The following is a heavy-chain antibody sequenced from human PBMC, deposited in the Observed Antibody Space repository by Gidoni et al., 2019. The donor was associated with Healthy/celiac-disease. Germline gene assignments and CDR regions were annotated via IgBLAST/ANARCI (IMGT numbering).Heavy chain of an antibody. CDR3: ASAEGVSYGDYFDY. CDR2: IIPIFGTA. D-gene: IGHD4-17*01. V-gene: IGHV1-69*01. CDR1: GGPFSSYA. J-gene: IGHJ4*02. Sequence: QVQRVQSGAEVKKPGSSGTVSGDASGGPFSSYAISWVRQAPGQGLEWMGGIIPIFGTANYAQKFQGRVTITADEATSTAYMELSSLRSADTAVYYCASAEGVSYGDYFDYWGQGTLVTVSS.